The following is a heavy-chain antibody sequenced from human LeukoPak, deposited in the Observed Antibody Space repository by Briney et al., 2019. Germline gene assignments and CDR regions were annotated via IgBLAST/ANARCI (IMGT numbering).Heavy chain of an antibody. D-gene: IGHD3-22*01. Sequence: SETLSLTCTVSGGSISSYYWSWIRQPPGKGLEWIGYIYYSGSTNYNPSLKSRVTISVDTSKNQFSLKLSSVTAADTAVYYCASNYYDSSGYYYPLFDYWGQGTLVTVSS. CDR1: GGSISSYY. CDR3: ASNYYDSSGYYYPLFDY. J-gene: IGHJ4*02. CDR2: IYYSGST. V-gene: IGHV4-59*01.